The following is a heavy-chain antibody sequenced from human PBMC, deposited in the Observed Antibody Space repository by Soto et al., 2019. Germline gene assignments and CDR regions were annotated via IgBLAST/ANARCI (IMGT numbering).Heavy chain of an antibody. D-gene: IGHD3-3*02. CDR2: IYHSGST. V-gene: IGHV4-30-2*01. CDR3: ARISPGAGYYYGMDV. J-gene: IGHJ6*02. CDR1: GVSISSGGYS. Sequence: PSDTLSLTCAVSGVSISSGGYSWILIRQPPGKGLEWIGYIYHSGSTYYNPSLKSRVTISVDTSKNQFSLKLSSVTAVDTAVYYCARISPGAGYYYGMDVWGQGTTVTVSS.